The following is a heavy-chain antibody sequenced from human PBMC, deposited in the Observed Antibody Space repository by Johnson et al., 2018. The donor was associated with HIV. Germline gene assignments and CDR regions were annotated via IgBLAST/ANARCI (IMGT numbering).Heavy chain of an antibody. D-gene: IGHD6-19*01. CDR3: ATDIAVGGAFDI. V-gene: IGHV3-30-3*01. Sequence: QVQLVESGGGLAKPAWSPRLSCAASGFTFSSYAMHWVRQAPGKGLEWVAVISYDGSNKYYADSVKGRFTISRDNSKNTLYLQMNSLRAEDTAVYYCATDIAVGGAFDIWGQGTMVTVSS. CDR2: ISYDGSNK. J-gene: IGHJ3*02. CDR1: GFTFSSYA.